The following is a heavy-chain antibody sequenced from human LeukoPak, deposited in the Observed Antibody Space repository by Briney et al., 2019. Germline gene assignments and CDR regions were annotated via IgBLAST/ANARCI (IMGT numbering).Heavy chain of an antibody. J-gene: IGHJ3*02. Sequence: GESLKISCKGSGYSFTSYWIGWVRQMPGNGLEWMGIIYPGDSDTRYSPSFQGQVTISADKSISTAYLQWSSLKASDTAMYYCARHRRERYYDSSGYYYLAFDIWGQGTMVTVSS. CDR2: IYPGDSDT. D-gene: IGHD3-22*01. CDR3: ARHRRERYYDSSGYYYLAFDI. V-gene: IGHV5-51*01. CDR1: GYSFTSYW.